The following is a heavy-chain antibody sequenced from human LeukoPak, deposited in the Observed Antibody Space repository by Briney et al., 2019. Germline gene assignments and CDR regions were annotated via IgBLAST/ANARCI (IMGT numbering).Heavy chain of an antibody. J-gene: IGHJ6*03. CDR2: IDYSGST. V-gene: IGHV4-59*08. Sequence: PSETLSLTCTVPGDSISSYYWSWIRQPPGKGLEWIGYIDYSGSTSYSPSLKSRVTMSVDTSKKQFSLKLTSVTAADTAVYYCAKSGSYYYMDVWGKGTTVTVSS. D-gene: IGHD3-10*01. CDR1: GDSISSYY. CDR3: AKSGSYYYMDV.